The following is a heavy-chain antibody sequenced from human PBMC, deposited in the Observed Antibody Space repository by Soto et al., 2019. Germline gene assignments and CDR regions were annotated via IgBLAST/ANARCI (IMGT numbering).Heavy chain of an antibody. CDR2: ISAYNGNT. CDR1: GYTFTSYG. CDR3: ARDGGYCISTSCYSDYFDY. J-gene: IGHJ4*02. D-gene: IGHD2-2*01. V-gene: IGHV1-18*01. Sequence: QVQLVQSGAEVKKPGASVKVSCKASGYTFTSYGISWVRQAPGQGLEWMGWISAYNGNTNYAQKLQGRVTMTTDTXRSXAXMELRSLRSDDTAVYYCARDGGYCISTSCYSDYFDYWGQGTLVTVSS.